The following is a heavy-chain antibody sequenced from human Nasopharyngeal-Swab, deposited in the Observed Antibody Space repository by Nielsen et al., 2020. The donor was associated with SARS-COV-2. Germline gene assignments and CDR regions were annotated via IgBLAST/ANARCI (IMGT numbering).Heavy chain of an antibody. CDR1: GGSISSSSYY. CDR3: ARHISTPPSVAGIYYFDY. CDR2: IYYSGST. J-gene: IGHJ4*02. D-gene: IGHD6-19*01. V-gene: IGHV4-39*01. Sequence: SETLSLTCTVSGGSISSSSYYWGWIRQPPGKGLEWIGSIYYSGSTYYNPSLKSRVTISVDTSKNQFSLKLSSVTAADTAVYYCARHISTPPSVAGIYYFDYWGQGTLVTVSS.